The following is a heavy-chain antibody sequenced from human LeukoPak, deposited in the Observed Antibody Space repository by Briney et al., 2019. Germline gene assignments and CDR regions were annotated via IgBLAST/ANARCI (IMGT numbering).Heavy chain of an antibody. V-gene: IGHV1-18*01. D-gene: IGHD2-15*01. J-gene: IGHJ6*02. CDR3: ARAGADSAAYFYYAMDV. CDR1: GYTFTSYG. Sequence: ASVTVSCKTSGYTFTSYGSSWVRQAPGQGLEWMGWISDYNGDTHYAQNLQDRVTMTTDTSTSTAYIDVRSLRSDDTAVYYCARAGADSAAYFYYAMDVWGQGTTVTVSS. CDR2: ISDYNGDT.